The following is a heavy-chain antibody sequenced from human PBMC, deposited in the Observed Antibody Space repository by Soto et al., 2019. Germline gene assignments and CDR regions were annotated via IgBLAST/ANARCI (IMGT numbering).Heavy chain of an antibody. J-gene: IGHJ4*02. CDR1: GFTFSSYS. CDR2: ISSSSSYI. D-gene: IGHD1-1*01. V-gene: IGHV3-21*01. CDR3: ASGTLVSNYYFDH. Sequence: PGGSVRLSCAASGFTFSSYSMNWVRQAPGKGLEWVSSISSSSSYIYYADSEKGRFTIFRDNAKNSLYLQMNSLSAEDTAVYYCASGTLVSNYYFDHWGQGTLVTVPS.